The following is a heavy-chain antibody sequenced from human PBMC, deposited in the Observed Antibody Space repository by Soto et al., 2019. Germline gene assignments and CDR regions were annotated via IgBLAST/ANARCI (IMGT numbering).Heavy chain of an antibody. J-gene: IGHJ6*03. CDR2: ISSKGGNT. CDR3: ARARMNYYYMDV. V-gene: IGHV3-64*01. CDR1: GFTFSSYA. Sequence: GGSLRLSCAASGFTFSSYAMHWVRQAPGKGLEYVSAISSKGGNTYYANSVKGRFTISRDNSKNTLYLQMGSLRAEDMAVYYCARARMNYYYMDVWGKGTTVTVSS.